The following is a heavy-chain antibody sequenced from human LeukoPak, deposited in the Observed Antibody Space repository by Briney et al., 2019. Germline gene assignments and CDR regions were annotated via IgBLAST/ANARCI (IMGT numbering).Heavy chain of an antibody. CDR2: IIPIFGTA. CDR3: ARQGYFDWVTLPSDY. CDR1: GYSFTNYA. J-gene: IGHJ4*02. V-gene: IGHV1-69*13. Sequence: ASVKVSCKASGYSFTNYAMNWVRQAPGQGLEWMGGIIPIFGTANYAQKFQGRVTITADESTSTAYMELSSLRSEDTAVYYCARQGYFDWVTLPSDYWGQGTLVTVSS. D-gene: IGHD3-9*01.